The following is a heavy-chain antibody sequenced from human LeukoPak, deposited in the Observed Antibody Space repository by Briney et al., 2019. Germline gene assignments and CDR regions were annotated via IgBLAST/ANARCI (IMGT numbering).Heavy chain of an antibody. Sequence: GGSLRLSCAASGFTFSGSAMHWVRQASGKGLEWVGRIRSKANSYATAYAASAKGRFTISRDDSKDTAYLQMNSLKTEDTAVYYCTRHVWFAAYAFDIWGQGTMVTVSS. CDR3: TRHVWFAAYAFDI. CDR1: GFTFSGSA. CDR2: IRSKANSYAT. J-gene: IGHJ3*02. V-gene: IGHV3-73*01. D-gene: IGHD3-10*01.